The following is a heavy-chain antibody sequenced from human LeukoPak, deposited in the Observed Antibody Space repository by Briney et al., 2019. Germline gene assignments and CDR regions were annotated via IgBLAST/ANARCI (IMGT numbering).Heavy chain of an antibody. V-gene: IGHV3-21*01. J-gene: IGHJ4*02. D-gene: IGHD5-12*01. Sequence: GGSLRLSCAASGFTFSSSWMTWVRQAPGRGLEWVSSISSSSSYIYYADSVKGRFTISRDNAKNSQYLQMNSLRAEDTAVYYCARDPWTNSDYDGFDYWGQGTLVTVSS. CDR1: GFTFSSSW. CDR3: ARDPWTNSDYDGFDY. CDR2: ISSSSSYI.